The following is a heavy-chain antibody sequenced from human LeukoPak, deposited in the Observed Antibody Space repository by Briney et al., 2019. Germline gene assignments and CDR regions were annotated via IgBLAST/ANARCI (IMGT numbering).Heavy chain of an antibody. CDR2: INPNSGGT. V-gene: IGHV1-2*02. Sequence: ASVKVSCKASGYTFTGYYMHWVRQAPGQGLEWMGWINPNSGGTNYAQKFQGRVTMTRDTSISTAYMELSRLRSDDTAVYYCARDRWEIEVAFDIWGQGTMVTVSS. CDR1: GYTFTGYY. J-gene: IGHJ3*02. CDR3: ARDRWEIEVAFDI. D-gene: IGHD3-22*01.